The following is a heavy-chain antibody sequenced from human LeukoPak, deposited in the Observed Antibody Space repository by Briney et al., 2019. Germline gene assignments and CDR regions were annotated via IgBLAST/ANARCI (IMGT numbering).Heavy chain of an antibody. V-gene: IGHV3-11*04. J-gene: IGHJ4*02. CDR1: GFTFSDYY. CDR2: ISSSGSTI. D-gene: IGHD3-22*01. Sequence: GGSLRLSCAASGFTFSDYYMSWIRQAPGKGLEWVSYISSSGSTIYYADSVKGRFTNSRDNAKNSLYLQMNSLRAEDTAVYYCARVKDYYDSSGYWMYYFDYWGQGTLVTVSS. CDR3: ARVKDYYDSSGYWMYYFDY.